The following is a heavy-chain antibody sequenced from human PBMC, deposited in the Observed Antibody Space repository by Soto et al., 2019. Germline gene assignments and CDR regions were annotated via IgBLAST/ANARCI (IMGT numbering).Heavy chain of an antibody. CDR2: ISGSGGST. D-gene: IGHD4-17*01. Sequence: GGSLRLSCGASALTFSSYAMSWVRLAPGKGMEWVSAISGSGGSTYYADSVKGRFTISRDNSKNTLYPQMNSLRAEDTAVYYCAKDSPDDGGNVAFRGQGTLVIGSS. J-gene: IGHJ4*02. CDR1: ALTFSSYA. V-gene: IGHV3-23*01. CDR3: AKDSPDDGGNVAF.